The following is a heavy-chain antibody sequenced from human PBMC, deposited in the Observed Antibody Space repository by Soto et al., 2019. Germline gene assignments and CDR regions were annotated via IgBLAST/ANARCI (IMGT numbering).Heavy chain of an antibody. CDR1: GYTFTSYD. J-gene: IGHJ4*02. CDR2: MKPNSGNR. D-gene: IGHD2-15*01. V-gene: IGHV1-8*01. CDR3: ARDKVVGATGN. Sequence: QVQLVQSGAEVKKPGASVKVSCKASGYTFTSYDINWVRQATGQGLEWMGWMKPNSGNRVYAQKLQGRVTMTRNTSIRTDYMELSSLRCDDTAVYYCARDKVVGATGNWGQGTQVTISS.